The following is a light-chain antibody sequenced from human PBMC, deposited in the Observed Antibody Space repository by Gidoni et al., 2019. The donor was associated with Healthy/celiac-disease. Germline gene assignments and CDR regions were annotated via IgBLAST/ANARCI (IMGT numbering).Light chain of an antibody. CDR1: SLRSYY. CDR2: GKN. V-gene: IGLV3-19*01. CDR3: NSRDSSGNHVV. Sequence: SSELTQDPAVSLALGQTVRITCQGDSLRSYYASWYQQKPGQAPVLVIYGKNNRPSGIPDRFSGSNSGNTASLTSTGAQAEDEADYYCNSRDSSGNHVVFGGGTKLTVL. J-gene: IGLJ2*01.